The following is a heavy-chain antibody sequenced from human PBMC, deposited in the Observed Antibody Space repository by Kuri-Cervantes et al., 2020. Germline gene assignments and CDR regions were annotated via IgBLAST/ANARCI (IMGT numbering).Heavy chain of an antibody. J-gene: IGHJ4*02. CDR3: ARVFGTIFEPSFDY. D-gene: IGHD3-3*01. CDR2: IYHSGST. CDR1: GGSISSGGYS. V-gene: IGHV4-30-2*01. Sequence: SETLSLTCAVSGGSISSGGYSWSWIRQPPGKGLEWIGYIYHSGSTYYNPSLKSRVTISVDRSKNQFSLKLSSVTAADTAVYYCARVFGTIFEPSFDYWGQGTLVTVSS.